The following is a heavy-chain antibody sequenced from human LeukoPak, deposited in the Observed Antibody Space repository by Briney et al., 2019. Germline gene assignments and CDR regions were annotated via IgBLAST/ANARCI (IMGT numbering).Heavy chain of an antibody. Sequence: ASVKVSCKASGYTFTSYGISWVRQAPGQGLEWMGWIRAYNGNTNYAQKLQGRVTMTTDTSTSTAYMELRSLRSDDTAVYYCAREYSSSVNYYYYYYMDVWGKGTTVTVSS. CDR2: IRAYNGNT. J-gene: IGHJ6*03. V-gene: IGHV1-18*01. CDR1: GYTFTSYG. CDR3: AREYSSSVNYYYYYYMDV. D-gene: IGHD6-6*01.